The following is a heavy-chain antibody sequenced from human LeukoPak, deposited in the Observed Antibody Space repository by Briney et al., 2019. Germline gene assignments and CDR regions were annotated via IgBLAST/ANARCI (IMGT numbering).Heavy chain of an antibody. D-gene: IGHD3-10*01. V-gene: IGHV3-30*04. CDR2: ISYDGSNK. CDR1: GFTSSSYA. Sequence: GGSLRLSCAASGFTSSSYAMHWVRQAPGKGLEWVAVISYDGSNKYYADSVKGRFTISRDNSKNTLYLQMNSLRAEDTAVYYCARDRTPLRRFGELFDYWGQGTLVTVSS. CDR3: ARDRTPLRRFGELFDY. J-gene: IGHJ4*02.